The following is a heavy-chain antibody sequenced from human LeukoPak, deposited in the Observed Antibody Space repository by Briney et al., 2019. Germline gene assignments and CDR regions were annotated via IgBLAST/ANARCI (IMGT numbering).Heavy chain of an antibody. J-gene: IGHJ6*03. D-gene: IGHD2-2*01. V-gene: IGHV1-69*05. CDR3: ATGYCSSTSCYDYYYYYMDV. CDR1: GYTFTSYG. CDR2: IIPIFGTA. Sequence: ASVKVSCKASGYTFTSYGISWVRQAPGQGLEWMGGIIPIFGTANYAQKFQGRVTITTDESTSTAYMELSSLRSEDTAVYYCATGYCSSTSCYDYYYYYMDVWGKGTTVTVSS.